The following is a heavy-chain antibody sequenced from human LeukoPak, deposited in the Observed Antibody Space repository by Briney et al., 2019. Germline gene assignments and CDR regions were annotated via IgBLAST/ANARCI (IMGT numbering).Heavy chain of an antibody. CDR2: SATTKPNSCTT. V-gene: IGHV3-72*01. J-gene: IGHJ4*02. CDR3: VRVVTTGSGWYHFDN. CDR1: GFTITDHH. D-gene: IGHD6-13*01. Sequence: GGSLRPSCAAAGFTITDHHMDWGRQAPGEGLEWGCRSATTKPNSCTTQYAASVRGRFTISRDDSKNSMYLQLNSLKTEDTAVYYCVRVVTTGSGWYHFDNWGQGTLVTVSS.